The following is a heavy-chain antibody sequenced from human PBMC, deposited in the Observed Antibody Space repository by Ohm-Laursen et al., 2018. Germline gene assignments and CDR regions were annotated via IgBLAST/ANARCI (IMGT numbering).Heavy chain of an antibody. Sequence: GTLSLTCAVSGYSISSGYYWGWIRQPAGKGLEWIGRIHTSGSTNYNPSLKSRVTMSVDTSKNQFSLKLSSVTAADTAVYYCAREETSDYYDSSGQWYFDLWGRGTLVTVSS. CDR3: AREETSDYYDSSGQWYFDL. J-gene: IGHJ2*01. CDR1: GYSISSGYY. CDR2: IHTSGST. D-gene: IGHD3-22*01. V-gene: IGHV4-4*07.